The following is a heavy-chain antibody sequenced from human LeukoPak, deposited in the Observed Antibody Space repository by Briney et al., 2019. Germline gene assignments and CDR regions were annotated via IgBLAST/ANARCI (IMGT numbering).Heavy chain of an antibody. CDR1: GYSFTTNW. V-gene: IGHV5-51*01. CDR3: ASRRGDAFDI. CDR2: IHPDDSDT. Sequence: GESLKISCKASGYSFTTNWIAWVRQMPGKGLEWMGVIHPDDSDTRYSPSFQGQVTISADKSISTAYLQWSSLKASDTAMYYCASRRGDAFDIWGQGTMVTVSS. J-gene: IGHJ3*02.